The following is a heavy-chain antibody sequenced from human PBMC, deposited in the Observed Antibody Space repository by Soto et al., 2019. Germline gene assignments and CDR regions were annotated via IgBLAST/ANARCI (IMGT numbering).Heavy chain of an antibody. V-gene: IGHV1-8*01. D-gene: IGHD6-19*01. CDR3: GSRRMGGWYYSGYYGMDV. CDR1: GYTFTSYD. J-gene: IGHJ6*04. Sequence: ASVKVSCKASGYTFTSYDINWVRQATGQGLEWMGWMNPNSGNTGYAQKFQGRVTMTRKTSISTAYMELSSLRSEDTAVYYCGSRRMGGWYYSGYYGMDVWGKGTTVTVSS. CDR2: MNPNSGNT.